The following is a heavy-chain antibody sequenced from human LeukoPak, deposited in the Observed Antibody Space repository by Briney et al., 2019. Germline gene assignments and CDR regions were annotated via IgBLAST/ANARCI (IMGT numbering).Heavy chain of an antibody. V-gene: IGHV3-7*03. Sequence: GGSLRLSCAVSGFTFSGFWMSWSRQAPGKGLEWVASINSDGSEGYYADVVKGRFTISRDNAKNSLYLQLNSLRAEDTAVYYCARSSYSSSSSVWGQGTMVTVSS. D-gene: IGHD6-6*01. CDR3: ARSSYSSSSSV. CDR2: INSDGSEG. CDR1: GFTFSGFW. J-gene: IGHJ3*01.